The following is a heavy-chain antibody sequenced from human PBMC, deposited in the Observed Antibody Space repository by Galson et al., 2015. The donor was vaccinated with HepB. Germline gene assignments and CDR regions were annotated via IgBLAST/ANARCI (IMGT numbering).Heavy chain of an antibody. CDR3: ARGLGELSLYRWSAFDI. CDR2: TYYRSKWYN. D-gene: IGHD3-16*02. Sequence: CAISGDSVSSNSAAWNWIRQSPSRGLEWLGRTYYRSKWYNDYAVSVKSRITINPDTSKNQFSLQLDSVTPEDTAVYYCARGLGELSLYRWSAFDIWGQGTMVTVSS. V-gene: IGHV6-1*01. J-gene: IGHJ3*02. CDR1: GDSVSSNSAA.